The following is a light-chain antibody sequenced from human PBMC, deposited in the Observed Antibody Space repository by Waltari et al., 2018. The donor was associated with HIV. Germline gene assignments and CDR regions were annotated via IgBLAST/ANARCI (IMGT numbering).Light chain of an antibody. CDR1: KLGDKY. CDR2: QDR. CDR3: QAWDSNTAHVL. J-gene: IGLJ2*01. V-gene: IGLV3-1*01. Sequence: SYDLTQPPSVSVSPGQTASITFSGAKLGDKYASWYQQKAGQSPVLVIFQDRQRPSGTPDRFSGSNAGNTATLTISGTQAMDEADYYCQAWDSNTAHVLFGGGTKVTVL.